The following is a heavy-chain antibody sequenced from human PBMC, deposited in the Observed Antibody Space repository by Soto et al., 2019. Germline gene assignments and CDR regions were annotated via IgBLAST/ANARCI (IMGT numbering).Heavy chain of an antibody. J-gene: IGHJ6*02. CDR1: GYTITSYG. CDR2: ISAYNGNT. Sequence: QVQLVQSGAEVKKPGASVKVSCKASGYTITSYGISWVRQAPGQGLEWMGWISAYNGNTNYAQKLQGRVTMTTDTSTSTAYMELRSLRSDDTAVYYCARDPPVVVVAATGRYYYYGMDVWGQGTTVTVSS. D-gene: IGHD2-15*01. CDR3: ARDPPVVVVAATGRYYYYGMDV. V-gene: IGHV1-18*04.